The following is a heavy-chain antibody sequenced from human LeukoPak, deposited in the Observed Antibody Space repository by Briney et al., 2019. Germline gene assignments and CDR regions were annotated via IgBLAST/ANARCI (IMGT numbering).Heavy chain of an antibody. CDR2: INHSGST. Sequence: SETLSLTCAVYGGSFSGYYWSWIRQPPGKGLEWIGEINHSGSTNYNPSLKSRVTISVDTSKNQFSLKLSSVTAADTAVYYCTRSLSYSSGLDYWGQGTLVTVSS. D-gene: IGHD6-19*01. J-gene: IGHJ4*02. CDR1: GGSFSGYY. V-gene: IGHV4-34*01. CDR3: TRSLSYSSGLDY.